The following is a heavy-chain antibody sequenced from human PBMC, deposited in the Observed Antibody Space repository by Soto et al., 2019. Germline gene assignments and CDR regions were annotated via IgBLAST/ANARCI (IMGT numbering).Heavy chain of an antibody. J-gene: IGHJ4*02. CDR3: ARDSSGWRD. CDR2: IYYSGST. Sequence: SETPSLTCTVSGGSVCSYYWSWIRQPPGKGLEWIGYIYYSGSTNYNPSLKSRVTISVDTSKNQFSLKLSSVTAADTAVYYCARDSSGWRDWGQGTLVTVSS. D-gene: IGHD6-19*01. V-gene: IGHV4-59*02. CDR1: GGSVCSYY.